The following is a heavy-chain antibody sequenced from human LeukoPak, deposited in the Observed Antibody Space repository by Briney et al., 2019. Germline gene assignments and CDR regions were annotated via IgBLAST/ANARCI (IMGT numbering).Heavy chain of an antibody. CDR1: GGSISSYY. CDR3: ASGANDFWGGSSYMDV. Sequence: SETLSLTCTVSGGSISSYYWSWIRQPPGKGLEWIGDIYYSGSTNYTPSLKSRFTISVDTSKNQFYLHMSSLTAADTAVYYCASGANDFWGGSSYMDVWGKGTTVTVSS. V-gene: IGHV4-59*01. CDR2: IYYSGST. J-gene: IGHJ6*03. D-gene: IGHD3-3*01.